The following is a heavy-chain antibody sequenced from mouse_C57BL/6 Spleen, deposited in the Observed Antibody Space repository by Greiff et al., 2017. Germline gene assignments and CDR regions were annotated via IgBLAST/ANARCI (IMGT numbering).Heavy chain of an antibody. CDR1: GYAFSSSW. D-gene: IGHD2-4*01. CDR3: ARSGNDYDVRYAMDY. Sequence: VQLQESGPELVKPGASVKISCKASGYAFSSSWMNWVKQRPGKGLEWIGRIYPGDGDTNYNGKFKGKATLTADKSSSTAYMQLSSLTSEDSAVYFCARSGNDYDVRYAMDYWGQGTSVTVSS. CDR2: IYPGDGDT. V-gene: IGHV1-82*01. J-gene: IGHJ4*01.